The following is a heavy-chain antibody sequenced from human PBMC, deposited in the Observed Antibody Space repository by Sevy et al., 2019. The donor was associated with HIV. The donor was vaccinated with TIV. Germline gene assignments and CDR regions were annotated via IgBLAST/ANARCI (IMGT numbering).Heavy chain of an antibody. CDR3: ARDKTILEGRYGMDV. CDR1: GFTFSNYN. V-gene: IGHV3-21*06. CDR2: ISTSSGYI. J-gene: IGHJ6*02. D-gene: IGHD3-3*01. Sequence: GGSLRLSCAASGFTFSNYNINWVRQSPGKGLEWVSFISTSSGYIYYADSVKGRFTISRDNAKNSLYLQMNSLRAEDTAVYYCARDKTILEGRYGMDVWGLGTTVTVSS.